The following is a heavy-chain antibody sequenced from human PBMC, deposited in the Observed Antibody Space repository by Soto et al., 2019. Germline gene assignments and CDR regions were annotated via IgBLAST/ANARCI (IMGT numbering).Heavy chain of an antibody. D-gene: IGHD2-21*01. CDR3: AVGNVDSLIGY. Sequence: TLSLTCVVSAGSISTYDWWTWVRQPPGKGLEWIGKMVHSGGADYSPSLKSRVTISADPSKNHFSLRLTPVTAATTPVYYWAVGNVDSLIGYWGQGTHFTVSS. CDR2: MVHSGGA. CDR1: AGSISTYDW. J-gene: IGHJ4*02. V-gene: IGHV4-4*02.